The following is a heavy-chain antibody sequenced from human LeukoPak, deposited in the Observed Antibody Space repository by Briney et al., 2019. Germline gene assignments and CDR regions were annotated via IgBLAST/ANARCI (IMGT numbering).Heavy chain of an antibody. CDR2: ISYDGSNK. CDR1: GFTFSSYA. J-gene: IGHJ4*02. V-gene: IGHV3-30-3*01. Sequence: GGSLRLSCAASGFTFSSYAMHWVRQAPGKGLEWVAVISYDGSNKYYADSVKGRFTISRANSKNTLYLQMNSLRAEDTAVYYCARGAVTGDYWGQGTLVTVSS. D-gene: IGHD4-17*01. CDR3: ARGAVTGDY.